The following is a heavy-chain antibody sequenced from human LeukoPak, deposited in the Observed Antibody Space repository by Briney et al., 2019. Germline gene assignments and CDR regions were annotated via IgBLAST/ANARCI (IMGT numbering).Heavy chain of an antibody. CDR1: GASFSGYY. D-gene: IGHD5-18*01. CDR2: INHSGST. CDR3: ARGPDTAMVKYYYYMDV. V-gene: IGHV4-34*01. J-gene: IGHJ6*03. Sequence: SETLSLTCAVYGASFSGYYWSWIRQPPGKGLEWIGEINHSGSTNHNPSLKSRVTISVDTSKNQFSLKLSSVTAADTAVYYCARGPDTAMVKYYYYMDVWGKGTTVTVSS.